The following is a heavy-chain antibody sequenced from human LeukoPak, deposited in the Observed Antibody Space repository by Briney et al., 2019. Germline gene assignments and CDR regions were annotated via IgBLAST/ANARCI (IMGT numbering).Heavy chain of an antibody. Sequence: SVKVSCKASGGTFSSYAISWVRQAPGQGLEWMGGIIPIFGTANYAQKFQGRVTITADESTSTAYMELRSLRSDDTAVYYCARGSQYSRGNWFDPWGQGTLVTVSS. CDR3: ARGSQYSRGNWFDP. CDR2: IIPIFGTA. CDR1: GGTFSSYA. D-gene: IGHD5-18*01. J-gene: IGHJ5*02. V-gene: IGHV1-69*13.